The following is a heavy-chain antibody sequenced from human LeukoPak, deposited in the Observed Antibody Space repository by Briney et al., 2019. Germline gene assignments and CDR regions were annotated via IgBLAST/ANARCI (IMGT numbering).Heavy chain of an antibody. CDR3: AKDVKYNWNYIDY. Sequence: GGSLRLSCVVSGFSFSSYGMHWVRQAPGKGLEWVAVISYDGSSKYYAGSVKGRFTISRDNSKNTLYLQMNSLRAEDTALYYCAKDVKYNWNYIDYWGQGALVTVSS. CDR1: GFSFSSYG. J-gene: IGHJ4*02. CDR2: ISYDGSSK. V-gene: IGHV3-30*18. D-gene: IGHD1-20*01.